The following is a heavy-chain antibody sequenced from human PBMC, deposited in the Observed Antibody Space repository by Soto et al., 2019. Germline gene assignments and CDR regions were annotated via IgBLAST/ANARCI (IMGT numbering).Heavy chain of an antibody. D-gene: IGHD6-13*01. Sequence: ESGPTLVNPTETLTLTCTVSGFSLSNARMGVSWIRQPPGKALEWLAHIFSNDEKSYSTSLKSRLTISKGTSKSQVVLTMTNLDPVDAATYFCARTRGSSKDFYYYGMDVWGQGTTVTVSS. CDR3: ARTRGSSKDFYYYGMDV. CDR1: GFSLSNARMG. CDR2: IFSNDEK. J-gene: IGHJ6*02. V-gene: IGHV2-26*01.